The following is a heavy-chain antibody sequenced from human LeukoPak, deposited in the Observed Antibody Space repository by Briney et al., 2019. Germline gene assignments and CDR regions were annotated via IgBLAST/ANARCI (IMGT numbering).Heavy chain of an antibody. V-gene: IGHV1-8*03. CDR3: ARGRLNGNVDF. CDR2: MHPNSGDT. CDR1: GYTFTGYD. Sequence: ASVKVCCKTSGYTFTGYDINWVRQAAGQGFEWMGWMHPNSGDTGYAHNLQGRITITRDSSTATVFMELSSLRSEDTAMYYCARGRLNGNVDFWGQGTLVTVSS. J-gene: IGHJ4*02. D-gene: IGHD1-20*01.